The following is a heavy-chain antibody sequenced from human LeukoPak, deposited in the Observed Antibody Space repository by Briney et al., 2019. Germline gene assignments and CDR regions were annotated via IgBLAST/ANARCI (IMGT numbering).Heavy chain of an antibody. D-gene: IGHD3-10*01. CDR3: ARGSHYYGSGSFPNFDY. CDR2: INHSGST. V-gene: IGHV4-34*01. J-gene: IGHJ4*02. Sequence: PSETLSLTCAVYGGSFSGYYWSWIRQPPGKGLEWIGEINHSGSTNYNPSLKSRVTISVDTSKNQFPLKLSSVTAADTAVYYCARGSHYYGSGSFPNFDYWGQGTLVTVSS. CDR1: GGSFSGYY.